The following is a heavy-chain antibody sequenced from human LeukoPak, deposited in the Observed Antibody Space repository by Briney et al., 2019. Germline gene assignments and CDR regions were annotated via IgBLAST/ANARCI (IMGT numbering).Heavy chain of an antibody. V-gene: IGHV3-23*01. CDR2: ITTGGPNT. Sequence: GGSLRLSCTASGFTFSSYTMSWVRQAPGEGLKWVSTITTGGPNTYYADSVKGRFTVSRDDSKNTLYLQMNSLRAEDTAVYYCAKDGGLWVSAHWGDSWGRGTLVTVSS. CDR3: AKDGGLWVSAHWGDS. D-gene: IGHD7-27*01. CDR1: GFTFSSYT. J-gene: IGHJ4*02.